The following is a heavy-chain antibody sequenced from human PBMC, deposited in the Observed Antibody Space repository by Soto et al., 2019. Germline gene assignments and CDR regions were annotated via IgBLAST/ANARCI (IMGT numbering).Heavy chain of an antibody. D-gene: IGHD5-12*01. V-gene: IGHV4-39*01. CDR2: IYYSGST. CDR3: ARLVIVATVNYYMDV. J-gene: IGHJ6*03. Sequence: SETLSLTCTVSGGSISSSSYYWGWIRQPPGKGLEWIGSIYYSGSTYYNTSLKNRVTISVDKSKKQLSLKLSSVTAAYTALYYCARLVIVATVNYYMDVWGKGTTVTVSS. CDR1: GGSISSSSYY.